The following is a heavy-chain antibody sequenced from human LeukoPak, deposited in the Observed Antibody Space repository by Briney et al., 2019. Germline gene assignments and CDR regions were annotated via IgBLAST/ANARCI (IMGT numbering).Heavy chain of an antibody. V-gene: IGHV3-21*01. CDR3: ARRSRKQWLGKFDY. J-gene: IGHJ4*02. D-gene: IGHD6-19*01. Sequence: GGSLRLSCAASGFTFSSYSMNWVRQAPGKGLEWVSSITSSSTYIYYADSVKGRFTISRDNARNSLYLQMNSLRAEDTAVYYCARRSRKQWLGKFDYWGQGTLVTVSS. CDR1: GFTFSSYS. CDR2: ITSSSTYI.